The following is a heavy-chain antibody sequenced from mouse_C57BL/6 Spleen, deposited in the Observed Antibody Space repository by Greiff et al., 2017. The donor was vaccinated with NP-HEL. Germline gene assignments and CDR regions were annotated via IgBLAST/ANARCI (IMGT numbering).Heavy chain of an antibody. CDR1: GYTFTDYE. D-gene: IGHD2-3*01. Sequence: LQQSGAELVRPGASVTLSCKASGYTFTDYEMHWVKQTPVHGLEWIGAIDPETGGTAYNQKFKGKAILTADKSSSTAYMELRSLTSEDSAVYYCTRWLLRGAFDYWGQGTTLTVSS. CDR3: TRWLLRGAFDY. J-gene: IGHJ2*01. V-gene: IGHV1-15*01. CDR2: IDPETGGT.